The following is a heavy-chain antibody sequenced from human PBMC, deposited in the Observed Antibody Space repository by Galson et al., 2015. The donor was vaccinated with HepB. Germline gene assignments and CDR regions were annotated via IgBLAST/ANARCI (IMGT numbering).Heavy chain of an antibody. V-gene: IGHV3-30*18. CDR2: ITPAGSYR. CDR1: GCKFNDYA. J-gene: IGHJ4*02. Sequence: SLSLSCAASGCKFNDYAMHWVRQAPGKGLEWLAAITPAGSYRPYADAVKGRFTISRDNSDNTLSLQMNSLRPEDTAIYYCAKDVYSWGAVGTIDYWGRGTLVTVSS. D-gene: IGHD6-13*01. CDR3: AKDVYSWGAVGTIDY.